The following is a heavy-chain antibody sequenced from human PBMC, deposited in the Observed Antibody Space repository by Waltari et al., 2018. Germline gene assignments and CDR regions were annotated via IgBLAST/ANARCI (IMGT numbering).Heavy chain of an antibody. CDR1: GGSISSYY. V-gene: IGHV4-59*01. CDR2: IYYSGST. D-gene: IGHD3-22*01. CDR3: ARDRGWGSYDSKMDV. Sequence: QVQLQESGPGLVKPSETLSLTCTVSGGSISSYYWSWIRQPPGKGLEWIGYIYYSGSTNYNPPLKSRVNISVDTSKNQFSLKLSSGTAADTAVYYCARDRGWGSYDSKMDVWGKGTTVTVSS. J-gene: IGHJ6*04.